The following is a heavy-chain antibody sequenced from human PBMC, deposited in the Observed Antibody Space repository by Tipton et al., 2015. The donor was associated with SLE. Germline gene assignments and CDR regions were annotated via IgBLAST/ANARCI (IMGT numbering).Heavy chain of an antibody. CDR2: IYTSGST. Sequence: LSCAVYGGSFSGYYWSWIRQPAGKGLEWIGRIYTSGSTNYNPSLKSRVTMSVDTSKNQFSLKLSSVTAADTAVYYCARYSDNGVDYWGQGTLVTVSS. J-gene: IGHJ4*02. CDR3: ARYSDNGVDY. V-gene: IGHV4-59*10. D-gene: IGHD1-1*01. CDR1: GGSFSGYY.